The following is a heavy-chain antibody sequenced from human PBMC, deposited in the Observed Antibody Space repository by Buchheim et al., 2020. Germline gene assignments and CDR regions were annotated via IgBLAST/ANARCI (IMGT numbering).Heavy chain of an antibody. Sequence: EVQLVESGGGLVKTGGSLRLSCAASGFTFSNYSMNWVRQAPGKGLEWVSSISSSSSYIYYADSLKGRFTISRDNDKNSLYLQMNSLRAEDTAVYYCARASGAMPGGAGGGIDYWGQGTL. CDR2: ISSSSSYI. V-gene: IGHV3-21*01. D-gene: IGHD2-8*02. J-gene: IGHJ4*02. CDR1: GFTFSNYS. CDR3: ARASGAMPGGAGGGIDY.